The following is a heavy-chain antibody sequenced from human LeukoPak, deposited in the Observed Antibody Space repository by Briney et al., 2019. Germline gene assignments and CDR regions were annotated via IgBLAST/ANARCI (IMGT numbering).Heavy chain of an antibody. CDR3: ASAATATVDY. Sequence: GGSLRLSCAASGFPFSSYPMHWVRQAPGKGLEWVALISYDGNNKYYADSVKGRFTISRDNSKNTLYLQMNNLRPDDTAMYSCASAATATVDYWGQGTLVTVSS. V-gene: IGHV3-30*01. D-gene: IGHD1-1*01. CDR1: GFPFSSYP. CDR2: ISYDGNNK. J-gene: IGHJ4*02.